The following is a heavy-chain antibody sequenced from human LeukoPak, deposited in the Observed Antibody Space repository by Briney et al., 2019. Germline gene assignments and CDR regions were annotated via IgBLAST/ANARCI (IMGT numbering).Heavy chain of an antibody. D-gene: IGHD1-26*01. V-gene: IGHV3-23*01. CDR2: ISGGGGST. J-gene: IGHJ4*02. Sequence: GGSLRLSCAASGFTFTSYSMNWVRQAPGKGLEWVSTISGGGGSTYYADSVKGRFTISRDNSKNTLYLQVNSLRAEDTAVYYCAKGGKWDVTPFDYWGQGTLVTVYS. CDR3: AKGGKWDVTPFDY. CDR1: GFTFTSYS.